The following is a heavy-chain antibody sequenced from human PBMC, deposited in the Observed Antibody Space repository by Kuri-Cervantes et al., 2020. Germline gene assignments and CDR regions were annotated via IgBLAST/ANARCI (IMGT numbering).Heavy chain of an antibody. CDR3: ARGDFMTILN. V-gene: IGHV3-30-3*01. CDR2: ISYDGSNK. Sequence: GGSLRLSCAASGFTFSSYAMHWVRQAPGKGLEWVAVISYDGSNKYYADSVKGRFTISRDNSKNTLYLQVNSLRAEDTAVYYCARGDFMTILNWGQGTLVTVSS. J-gene: IGHJ4*02. D-gene: IGHD4/OR15-4a*01. CDR1: GFTFSSYA.